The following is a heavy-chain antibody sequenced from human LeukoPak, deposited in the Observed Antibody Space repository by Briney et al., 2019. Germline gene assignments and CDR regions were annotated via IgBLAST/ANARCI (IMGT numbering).Heavy chain of an antibody. D-gene: IGHD6-13*01. CDR2: IYHSGST. CDR1: GYSISSGYY. CDR3: ARDIYSSAAAGRFDY. Sequence: SETLSLTCTVSGYSISSGYYWGWIRQPPGKGLEWIGSIYHSGSTYYNPSLKSRVTISVDTSKNQFSLKLSSVTAADTAVYYCARDIYSSAAAGRFDYWGQGTLVTVSS. J-gene: IGHJ4*02. V-gene: IGHV4-38-2*02.